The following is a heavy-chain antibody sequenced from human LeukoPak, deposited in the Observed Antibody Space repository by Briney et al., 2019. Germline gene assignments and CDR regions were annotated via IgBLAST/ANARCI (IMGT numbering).Heavy chain of an antibody. CDR1: GFTFSSYA. J-gene: IGHJ4*02. CDR2: ISGSGGNT. V-gene: IGHV3-23*01. CDR3: AKDGKGAPVAGTGYFDY. D-gene: IGHD6-19*01. Sequence: GASLRLSCAASGFTFSSYAMSWVRQAPGKGLKWVSVISGSGGNTYYADSVKGRFTISRDNSKNTLYLQMNSLRAEDTAIYYCAKDGKGAPVAGTGYFDYWGQGTLVTVSS.